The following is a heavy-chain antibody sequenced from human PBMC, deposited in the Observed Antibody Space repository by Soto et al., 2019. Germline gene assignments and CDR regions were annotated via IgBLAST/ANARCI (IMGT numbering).Heavy chain of an antibody. V-gene: IGHV4-59*08. J-gene: IGHJ4*02. CDR1: GGSISSYY. CDR3: ARLWGWFGDY. CDR2: IYYSGST. Sequence: QVQLQESGPGLVKPSETLSLTCTVSGGSISSYYWSWIRQPPGKGLEWIGYIYYSGSTNYNPSLKSRVTISVDTSKNQFSLKLSSVTAADTAVYYCARLWGWFGDYWGQGTLVTVPS. D-gene: IGHD3-10*01.